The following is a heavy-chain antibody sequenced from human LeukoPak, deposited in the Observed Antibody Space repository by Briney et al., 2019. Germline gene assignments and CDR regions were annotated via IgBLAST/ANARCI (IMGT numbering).Heavy chain of an antibody. J-gene: IGHJ4*02. Sequence: GGSLRLSCAASAFTFSSYSMNWVRQAPGRGLEWVSYITSGSSTIYYADSVKGRFTISRDNAKNSLYLQMNSLRAEDTAVYYCARDRGSITMVRGVNYYWGQGTLVTVSS. D-gene: IGHD3-10*01. CDR2: ITSGSSTI. V-gene: IGHV3-48*04. CDR1: AFTFSSYS. CDR3: ARDRGSITMVRGVNYY.